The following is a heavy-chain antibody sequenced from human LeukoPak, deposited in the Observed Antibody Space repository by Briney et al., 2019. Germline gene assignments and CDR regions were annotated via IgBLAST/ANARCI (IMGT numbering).Heavy chain of an antibody. D-gene: IGHD3-22*01. Sequence: SETLSLTCAVSGGSISSYFWSWIRQPPGKGLEWIAYIYYSGSTNYNPSLKGRVTISVDTSRNQFSLKLSSVTAADTAVYYCARGVPTSYYYESAAYYFDYWGQGTLVAVSS. J-gene: IGHJ4*02. CDR2: IYYSGST. CDR1: GGSISSYF. V-gene: IGHV4-59*01. CDR3: ARGVPTSYYYESAAYYFDY.